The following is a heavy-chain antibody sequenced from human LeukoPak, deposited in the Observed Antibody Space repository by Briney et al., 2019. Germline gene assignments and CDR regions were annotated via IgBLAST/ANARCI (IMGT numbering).Heavy chain of an antibody. Sequence: GGSLRLSCAASGFTFSNYAMSWVRQAPGKGLEWVSGISGSGDSTYYGDSVQGRFTISRDNSKNTLYLQMNTLRAEDTAVYFCAKEKQRNFDSWGQGTLVTVSS. CDR2: ISGSGDST. CDR3: AKEKQRNFDS. CDR1: GFTFSNYA. J-gene: IGHJ4*02. V-gene: IGHV3-23*01.